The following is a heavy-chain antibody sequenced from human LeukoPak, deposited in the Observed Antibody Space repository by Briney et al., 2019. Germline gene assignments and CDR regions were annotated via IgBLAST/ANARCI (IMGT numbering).Heavy chain of an antibody. V-gene: IGHV1-2*02. CDR1: GYTFTGYY. J-gene: IGHJ6*03. Sequence: ASVKVSCKASGYTFTGYYMHWVRQAPGQGLEWMGWINPNSGGTNYAQKFQGRVTMTRDTSISTAYMELSRLRSDDTAVYYCARARYYDSSSDMDVWGKGNTVTVSS. CDR3: ARARYYDSSSDMDV. CDR2: INPNSGGT. D-gene: IGHD3-22*01.